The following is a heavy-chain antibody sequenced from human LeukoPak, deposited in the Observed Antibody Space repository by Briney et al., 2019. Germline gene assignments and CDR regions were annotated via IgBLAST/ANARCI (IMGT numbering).Heavy chain of an antibody. Sequence: GGSLRLSCAASGFTFSGYAMSWVRQAPGKGLEWVSAISGSGGSTYYADSVKGRFTISRDNSKNTLYLQMNSLRAEDTAVYYCAKAALRFLEWLLFHFDYWGQGTLVTVSS. CDR2: ISGSGGST. CDR3: AKAALRFLEWLLFHFDY. D-gene: IGHD3-3*01. V-gene: IGHV3-23*01. CDR1: GFTFSGYA. J-gene: IGHJ4*02.